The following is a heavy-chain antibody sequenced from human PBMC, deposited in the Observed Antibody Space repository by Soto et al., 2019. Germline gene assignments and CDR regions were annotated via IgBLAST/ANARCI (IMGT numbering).Heavy chain of an antibody. CDR1: GFTFSSYG. Sequence: QVQLVESGGGVVQPGRSLRLSCAASGFTFSSYGMHWVRQAPGKGLEWVAVISYDGSNKYYAYSVKGRFTISRDNSKNTLYLQMNSLRAEDTAVYYCAKSPGGYYSFDIWGQGTMVTVSS. CDR2: ISYDGSNK. D-gene: IGHD3-3*01. J-gene: IGHJ3*02. V-gene: IGHV3-30*18. CDR3: AKSPGGYYSFDI.